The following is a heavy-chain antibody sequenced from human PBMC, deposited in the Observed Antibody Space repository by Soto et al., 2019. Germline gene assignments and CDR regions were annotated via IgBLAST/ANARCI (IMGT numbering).Heavy chain of an antibody. Sequence: EVQLVESGGGLVQSGGSLRLSCAASGFTFSNYWMSWVRQAPGKGLEWVANIKEDGREKYYVDSVKGRFTISRDNAKNSLYLQMNSLRAEDTAVYYCARGGGSYYDRSGYHGLDVWGQGTTVTVSS. CDR2: IKEDGREK. V-gene: IGHV3-7*04. CDR1: GFTFSNYW. CDR3: ARGGGSYYDRSGYHGLDV. D-gene: IGHD3-22*01. J-gene: IGHJ6*02.